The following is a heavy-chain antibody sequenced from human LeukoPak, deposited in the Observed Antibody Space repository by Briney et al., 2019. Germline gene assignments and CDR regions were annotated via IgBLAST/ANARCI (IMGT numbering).Heavy chain of an antibody. CDR3: AKDGTYYYGSGNFDY. D-gene: IGHD3-10*01. CDR2: ISGSGGST. CDR1: GFTFSSYA. V-gene: IGHV3-23*01. J-gene: IGHJ4*02. Sequence: GGSLRLSCAASGFTFSSYAVSWVRQAPGKGLEWVSAISGSGGSTYYADSVKGRFTISRDNSKNTLYLQMNSLRAEDTAVYYCAKDGTYYYGSGNFDYWGQGTLVTVSS.